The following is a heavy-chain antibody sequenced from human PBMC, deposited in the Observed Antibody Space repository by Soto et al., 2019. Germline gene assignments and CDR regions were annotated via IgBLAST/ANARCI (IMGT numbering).Heavy chain of an antibody. V-gene: IGHV3-33*01. J-gene: IGHJ4*02. CDR1: GFSFSAYG. CDR3: AGEMLGEQQLVL. CDR2: IWFDGSNQ. Sequence: LVESGGGVVQPGRSLRLPCEASGFSFSAYGMHWVRQAPGKGLEWVAVIWFDGSNQYYVDSVKGRFTISGDTSKNALFLQMKRLSVEDAAVYCGAGEMLGEQQLVLWGQGTLVTVSS. D-gene: IGHD6-13*01.